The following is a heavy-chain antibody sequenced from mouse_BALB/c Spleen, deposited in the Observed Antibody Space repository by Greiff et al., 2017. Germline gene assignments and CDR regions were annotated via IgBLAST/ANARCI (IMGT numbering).Heavy chain of an antibody. CDR1: GFTFSDYY. J-gene: IGHJ4*01. CDR2: ISDGGSYT. CDR3: ARTPYDYDEGYAMDY. D-gene: IGHD2-4*01. Sequence: EVMLVESGGGLVKPGGSLKLSCAASGFTFSDYYMYWVRQTPEKRLEWVATISDGGSYTYYPDSVKGRFTISRDNAKNNLYLQMSSLKSEDTAMYYCARTPYDYDEGYAMDYWGQGTSVTVSS. V-gene: IGHV5-4*02.